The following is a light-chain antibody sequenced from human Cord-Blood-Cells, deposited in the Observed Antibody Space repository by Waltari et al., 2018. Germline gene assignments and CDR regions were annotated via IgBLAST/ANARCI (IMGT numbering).Light chain of an antibody. V-gene: IGLV2-8*01. CDR1: GSDVGGYNY. Sequence: QSALTQPPSASGSPGQSVTISCTGTGSDVGGYNYVSWYQRHPGKAPKLMIYEVSKRPSGVPGRFSGSKSGNTASLTVSGLQAEDEADYYCSSYAGSNNLVFGGGTKLTVL. CDR3: SSYAGSNNLV. J-gene: IGLJ2*01. CDR2: EVS.